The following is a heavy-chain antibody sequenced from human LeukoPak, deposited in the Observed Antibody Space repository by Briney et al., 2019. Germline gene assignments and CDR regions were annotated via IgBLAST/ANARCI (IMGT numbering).Heavy chain of an antibody. D-gene: IGHD1-26*01. V-gene: IGHV3-30-3*01. CDR1: GFTFSDYY. CDR3: ARDPSRSGSYRFDY. Sequence: GGSLRLSCAASGFTFSDYYMSWIRQAPGKGLEWVAVISYDGSNTYYADSVKGRVTISRDNSKNTLYLQMNSLRGEDTAVYYCARDPSRSGSYRFDYWGQGTLVTVSS. J-gene: IGHJ4*02. CDR2: ISYDGSNT.